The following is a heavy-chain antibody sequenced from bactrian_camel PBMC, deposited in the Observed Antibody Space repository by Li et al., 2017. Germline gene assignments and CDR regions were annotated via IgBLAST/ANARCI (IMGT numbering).Heavy chain of an antibody. Sequence: HVQLVESGGGSVQSGGSLRLSCAASGITYSTCYMAWFRQAPGQEREGVASIDTDGNTKYEDSVKGRFIISEDNAKNTVYLEMNNLKSDDAGTYYCVADSLDLACDSGADYWGQGTQVTVS. V-gene: IGHV3S53*01. CDR1: GITYSTCY. CDR2: IDTDGNT. CDR3: VADSLDLACDSGADY. D-gene: IGHD1*01. J-gene: IGHJ4*01.